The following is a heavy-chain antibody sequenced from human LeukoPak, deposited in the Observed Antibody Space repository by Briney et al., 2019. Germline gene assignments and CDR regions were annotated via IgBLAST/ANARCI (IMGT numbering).Heavy chain of an antibody. V-gene: IGHV5-51*01. J-gene: IGHJ4*02. Sequence: IYPGDSDTRYSPSFQGQVTISVDKSISTAYLQWSSLKASDTAMYYCARHASCSTTNCYNDYWGQGTLVTVSS. CDR3: ARHASCSTTNCYNDY. CDR2: IYPGDSDT. D-gene: IGHD2-2*02.